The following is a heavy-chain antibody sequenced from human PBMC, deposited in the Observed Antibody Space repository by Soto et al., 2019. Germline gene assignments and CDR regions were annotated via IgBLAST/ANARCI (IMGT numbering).Heavy chain of an antibody. J-gene: IGHJ6*02. V-gene: IGHV1-69*01. CDR1: GGTFNTYT. D-gene: IGHD1-26*01. CDR2: IMPLYAKP. Sequence: QVQLVQSGAEVKKPGSSVKVSCKASGGTFNTYTISWVRQVPGQGLEWMGGIMPLYAKPTYAQPFLGRLTIAANEHTSTVYMELSSLRSEDTALYYCASLNNWSSGDGRIDVWGRVTAFSVSS. CDR3: ASLNNWSSGDGRIDV.